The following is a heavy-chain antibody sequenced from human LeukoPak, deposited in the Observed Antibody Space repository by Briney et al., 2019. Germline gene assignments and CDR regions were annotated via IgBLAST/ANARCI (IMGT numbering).Heavy chain of an antibody. J-gene: IGHJ4*02. CDR2: IYYSGST. D-gene: IGHD5-18*01. V-gene: IGHV4-59*08. CDR3: ARSSGYSYDYDYFDY. CDR1: GGSISSYY. Sequence: SETLSLTCTVSGGSISSYYWSWIRQPPGKGLEWIGYIYYSGSTNYNPFLKSRVTISVDTSKNQFSLKLSSVTAADTAVYYCARSSGYSYDYDYFDYWGQGTLVTVSS.